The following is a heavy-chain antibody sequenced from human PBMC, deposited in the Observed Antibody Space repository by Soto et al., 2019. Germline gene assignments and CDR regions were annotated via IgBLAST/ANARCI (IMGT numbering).Heavy chain of an antibody. CDR1: GFTFSSYA. CDR2: ISGSGGST. D-gene: IGHD3-22*01. J-gene: IGHJ4*02. Sequence: LRLSCAASGFTFSSYAMSWVRQAPGKGLEWVSAISGSGGSTYYADSVKGRFTISRDNSKNTLYLQMNSLRAEDTAVYYCAKYGTMIVVVITTAHFDYWGQGTLVTVSS. CDR3: AKYGTMIVVVITTAHFDY. V-gene: IGHV3-23*01.